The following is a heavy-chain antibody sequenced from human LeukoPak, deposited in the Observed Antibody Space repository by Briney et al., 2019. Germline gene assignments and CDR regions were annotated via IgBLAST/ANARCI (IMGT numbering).Heavy chain of an antibody. CDR3: VRGGWTFDN. Sequence: GGSLRLSCAASGFTFSSYGMHWVRQAPGKGLEWVANIKEDGSEKYYVDSVKGRFTISTDNAKNSLYLQMNSLRAEDTAVYYCVRGGWTFDNWGQGTPVTVSS. J-gene: IGHJ4*02. D-gene: IGHD6-19*01. V-gene: IGHV3-7*01. CDR2: IKEDGSEK. CDR1: GFTFSSYG.